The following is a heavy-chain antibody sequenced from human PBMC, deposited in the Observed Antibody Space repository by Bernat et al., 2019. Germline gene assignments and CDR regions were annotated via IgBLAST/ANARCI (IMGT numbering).Heavy chain of an antibody. CDR1: GFTFSSYA. CDR2: ISYDGSNK. V-gene: IGHV3-30-3*01. Sequence: QVQLVESGGGVVQPGRSLRLSCAASGFTFSSYAMHWVRQAPGKGLEWVAVISYDGSNKYYADSVKGRFTISRDNAENTLYRQMNNLRENDTEVNYWARDQRIAMVRSHLPPYYYGMDVWGQGTTVNVSS. CDR3: ARDQRIAMVRSHLPPYYYGMDV. D-gene: IGHD3-10*01. J-gene: IGHJ6*02.